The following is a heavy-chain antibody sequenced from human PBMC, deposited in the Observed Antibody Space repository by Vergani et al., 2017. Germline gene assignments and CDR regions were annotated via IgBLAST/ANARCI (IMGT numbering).Heavy chain of an antibody. CDR3: VKDAGSYENFFDS. J-gene: IGHJ4*02. D-gene: IGHD1-26*01. Sequence: EVQLLESGGSLKQPGGSVRLSCAASGFTFSTYDMHWVRQAPGKGLGWVSALTGGGGSTYYADSFKGRFIISRDNSRDTLYLQMNSLRPEDTATYSCVKDAGSYENFFDSWGQGTLVTVSS. CDR1: GFTFSTYD. V-gene: IGHV3-23*01. CDR2: LTGGGGST.